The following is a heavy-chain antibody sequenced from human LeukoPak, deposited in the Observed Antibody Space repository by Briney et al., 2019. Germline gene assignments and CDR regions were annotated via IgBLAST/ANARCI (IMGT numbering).Heavy chain of an antibody. CDR1: GASISTCGYY. Sequence: PSETLSLTCTVSGASISTCGYYWSWIRQVPGKGLEWIAYFYYTGSTYYNPSLKSRVAISVDTSKNQFSLKLSSVTAADTAVYYCAREVITFGGTRDYFDYWGQGTLVTVSS. CDR3: AREVITFGGTRDYFDY. D-gene: IGHD3-16*01. V-gene: IGHV4-31*03. CDR2: FYYTGST. J-gene: IGHJ4*02.